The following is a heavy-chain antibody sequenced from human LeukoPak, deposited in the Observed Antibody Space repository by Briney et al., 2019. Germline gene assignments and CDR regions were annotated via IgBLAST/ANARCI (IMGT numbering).Heavy chain of an antibody. CDR3: ARDLRERRSSWLKFDY. D-gene: IGHD6-13*01. J-gene: IGHJ4*02. Sequence: AASGKVSCKASGYTFTSYGISWVRQAPGQGLEWMGWISAYNGNTNYAQKLRGRVTMTTDTSTSTAYMELRSLRSDDTAVYYCARDLRERRSSWLKFDYWGQGTLVTVSS. CDR2: ISAYNGNT. CDR1: GYTFTSYG. V-gene: IGHV1-18*01.